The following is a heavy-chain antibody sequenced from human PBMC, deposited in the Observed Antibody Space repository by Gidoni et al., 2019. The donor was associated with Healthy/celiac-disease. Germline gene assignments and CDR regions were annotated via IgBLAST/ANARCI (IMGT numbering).Heavy chain of an antibody. D-gene: IGHD6-13*01. V-gene: IGHV1-18*01. CDR1: GYTFTSYG. CDR2: ISAYNGNT. J-gene: IGHJ4*02. CDR3: ARDGERAAAGTEFDY. Sequence: QVQLVQSGAEVKKPGASVKVSCKASGYTFTSYGISWVRQAPGQGLEWMGWISAYNGNTNYAKKLQGRVTMTTETSTRTAYMELRSLRSDDTAVYYCARDGERAAAGTEFDYWGQGTLVTVSS.